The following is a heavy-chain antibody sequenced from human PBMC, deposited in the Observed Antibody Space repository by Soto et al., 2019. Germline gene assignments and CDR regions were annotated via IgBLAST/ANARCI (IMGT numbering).Heavy chain of an antibody. CDR2: IYPGGSDT. V-gene: IGHV5-51*01. CDR1: GYSFTGYW. D-gene: IGHD6-25*01. CDR3: ASTVQYSSDRKTYYYYGMDV. Sequence: GESLKISFKGSGYSFTGYWIGWVRQVPGKGLEWTGIIYPGGSDTRYSPSFPGQVTISADKYISTAYLQWSSLKASDTAMNYCASTVQYSSDRKTYYYYGMDVWGQGTTVTVSS. J-gene: IGHJ6*02.